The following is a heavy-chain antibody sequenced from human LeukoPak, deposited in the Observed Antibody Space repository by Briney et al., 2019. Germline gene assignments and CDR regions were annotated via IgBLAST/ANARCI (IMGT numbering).Heavy chain of an antibody. CDR1: GGSISSGGYS. V-gene: IGHV4-30-2*01. CDR3: ARAYYDFWSGYYSAFDI. J-gene: IGHJ3*02. CDR2: IYHSGST. D-gene: IGHD3-3*01. Sequence: SETLSLTCAVSGGSISSGGYSWSWIRQPPGTGLEWIGYIYHSGSTYYNPSLKSRVTISVDRSKNQFSLKLSSVTAADTAVYYCARAYYDFWSGYYSAFDIWGQGTMVTVSS.